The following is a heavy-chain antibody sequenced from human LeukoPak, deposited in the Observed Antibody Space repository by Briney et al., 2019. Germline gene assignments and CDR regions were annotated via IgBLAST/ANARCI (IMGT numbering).Heavy chain of an antibody. CDR1: GGSISSYY. D-gene: IGHD5-18*01. CDR3: ARGYSYGLEAYFDY. J-gene: IGHJ4*02. CDR2: IYYSGST. V-gene: IGHV4-59*01. Sequence: SETLSLTCTVSGGSISSYYWSWIRQPPGKGLEWIGYIYYSGSTNYNPSLKSRVTISVDTSKNQFSLKLSSVTAADTAVYYCARGYSYGLEAYFDYWRQGTLVTVSS.